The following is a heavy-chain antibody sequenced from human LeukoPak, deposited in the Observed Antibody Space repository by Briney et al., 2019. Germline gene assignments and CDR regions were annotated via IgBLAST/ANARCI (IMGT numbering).Heavy chain of an antibody. D-gene: IGHD6-19*01. CDR3: ARGQWLDLPPLGY. CDR1: GGSFSGYY. J-gene: IGHJ4*02. V-gene: IGHV4-34*01. CDR2: INHSGST. Sequence: SETLSLTRAVYGGSFSGYYWSWIRQPPGKGLEWIGEINHSGSTNYNPSLKSRVTISVDTSKNQFSLKLSSVTAADTAVYYCARGQWLDLPPLGYWGQGTLVTVSS.